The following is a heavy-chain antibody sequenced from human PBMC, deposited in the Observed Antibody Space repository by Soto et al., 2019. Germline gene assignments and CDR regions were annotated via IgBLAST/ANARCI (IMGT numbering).Heavy chain of an antibody. CDR1: GVDFSDDY. Sequence: VVSLRLSCAASGVDFSDDYMSWIRQAPGKGLEWLSYISGRSSYTSYAASVKGRFTISRDNPRNSLFLQMNSLRAEDTATYYCARGDRDEYYYYAMDVWGQGTTVTVSS. D-gene: IGHD3-10*01. CDR2: ISGRSSYT. J-gene: IGHJ6*02. V-gene: IGHV3-11*06. CDR3: ARGDRDEYYYYAMDV.